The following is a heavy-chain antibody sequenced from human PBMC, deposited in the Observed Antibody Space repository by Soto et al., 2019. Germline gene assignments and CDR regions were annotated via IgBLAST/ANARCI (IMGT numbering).Heavy chain of an antibody. D-gene: IGHD3-3*01. Sequence: QVQLVQSGGEVKKPGASVKVSCKASGYTFTSYHMHWVRQAPGQGPEWMGIINPSGGSTTYEQKFQGRVTMTRDTSTSTVYMDLSSLRSEDTAVYYCARDQATNYDFWSGYPPPYSFDYWGQGPLVTVSS. CDR3: ARDQATNYDFWSGYPPPYSFDY. CDR1: GYTFTSYH. CDR2: INPSGGST. J-gene: IGHJ4*02. V-gene: IGHV1-46*01.